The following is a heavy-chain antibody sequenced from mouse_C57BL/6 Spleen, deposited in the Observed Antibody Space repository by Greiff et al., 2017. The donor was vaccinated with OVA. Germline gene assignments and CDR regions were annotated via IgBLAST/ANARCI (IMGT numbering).Heavy chain of an antibody. V-gene: IGHV2-5*01. CDR3: AKAVGDYDVRGYFDV. J-gene: IGHJ1*03. CDR1: GFSLTSYG. Sequence: VHLVESGPGLVQPSQSLSITCTVSGFSLTSYGVHWVRQSPGKGLEWLGVIWRGGSTDYNAAFMSNLSIIKDNSNRQVLFKTNSLQANDTAIYYCAKAVGDYDVRGYFDVWGTGTPVTVSS. CDR2: IWRGGST. D-gene: IGHD2-4*01.